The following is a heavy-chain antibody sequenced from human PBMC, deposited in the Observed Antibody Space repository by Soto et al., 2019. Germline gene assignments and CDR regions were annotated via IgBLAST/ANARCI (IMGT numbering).Heavy chain of an antibody. CDR2: INHSGST. J-gene: IGHJ4*02. D-gene: IGHD3-22*01. CDR3: ARVRYYDSSGRTPQPY. CDR1: GGSFSGCY. Sequence: QGQLQQWGAGLLKPSETLSLTCAVSGGSFSGCYWCWIRQPPGKGLEWLGEINHSGSTNYNPSLKRRVTTSVDTYKNQFSLKLSSVTAADTALYYCARVRYYDSSGRTPQPYWGQGTLVTVSS. V-gene: IGHV4-34*01.